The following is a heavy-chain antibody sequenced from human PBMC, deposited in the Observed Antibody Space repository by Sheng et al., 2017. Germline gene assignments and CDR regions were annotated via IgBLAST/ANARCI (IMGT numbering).Heavy chain of an antibody. V-gene: IGHV3-43D*03. CDR1: GFIFDDYA. CDR2: ISWDGGST. J-gene: IGHJ6*02. CDR3: AKDLRTFFYGLDV. Sequence: VQLVESGGGVVQPGGSLRLSCATSGFIFDDYAMHWVRQTPGKGLEWVSFISWDGGSTHYSDSVKGRFTISRDNSKKSLYLQMSSLRPDDTALYFCAKDLRTFFYGLDVWGPGTTVTVSS.